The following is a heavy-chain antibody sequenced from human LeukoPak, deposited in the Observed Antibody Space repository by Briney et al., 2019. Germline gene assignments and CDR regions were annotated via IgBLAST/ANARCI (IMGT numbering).Heavy chain of an antibody. CDR3: ARQAAAGLDY. D-gene: IGHD6-13*01. V-gene: IGHV1-46*01. Sequence: ASVKVSCEASGYTFTSYYMHWVRQAPGQGLEWMGIINPSGGSTSYAQKLQGRVTMTRDTSTSTVCMELSSLRSEDTAVYYCARQAAAGLDYWGQGTLVTVSS. CDR1: GYTFTSYY. J-gene: IGHJ4*02. CDR2: INPSGGST.